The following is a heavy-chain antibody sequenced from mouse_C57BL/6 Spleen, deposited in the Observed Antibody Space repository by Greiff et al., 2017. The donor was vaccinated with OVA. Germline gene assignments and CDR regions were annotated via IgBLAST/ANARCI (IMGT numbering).Heavy chain of an antibody. D-gene: IGHD2-1*01. J-gene: IGHJ1*03. Sequence: EVKLMESGGGLVQPGGSLKLSCAASGFTFSDYYMYWVRQTPEKRLEWVAYISNGGGSTYYPDTVKGRFTISRDNAKNTLYLQMSRLKSEDTAMYYCARQDFYGNPPFDVWGTGTTVTVSS. CDR2: ISNGGGST. CDR1: GFTFSDYY. CDR3: ARQDFYGNPPFDV. V-gene: IGHV5-12*01.